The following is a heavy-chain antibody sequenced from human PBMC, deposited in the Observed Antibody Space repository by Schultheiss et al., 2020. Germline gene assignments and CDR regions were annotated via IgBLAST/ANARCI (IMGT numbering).Heavy chain of an antibody. Sequence: SETLSLTCTVSGGSISSSSYYWGWIRQPPGQGLEWIGYVSSSGSANYNRSLRRRVSVSLDTSKNEVSLRLTSVTAADTAVYYCVRVSVASADRGFFDYWGQGTLVTVSS. CDR3: VRVSVASADRGFFDY. CDR1: GGSISSSSYY. D-gene: IGHD6-13*01. V-gene: IGHV4-61*05. J-gene: IGHJ4*02. CDR2: VSSSGSA.